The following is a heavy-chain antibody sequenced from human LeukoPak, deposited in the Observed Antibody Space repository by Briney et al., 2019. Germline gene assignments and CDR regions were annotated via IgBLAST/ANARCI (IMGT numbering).Heavy chain of an antibody. J-gene: IGHJ5*02. Sequence: SVKVSCKASGFTFTSSAVQWVRQARGQRLEWIGWIVVGSGNTNYAQKFQERVTITRDMSTSTAYMELSSLRSEDTAVYYCARRGGGSSTSLDPWGQGTLVTVSS. D-gene: IGHD2-2*01. CDR1: GFTFTSSA. V-gene: IGHV1-58*01. CDR3: ARRGGGSSTSLDP. CDR2: IVVGSGNT.